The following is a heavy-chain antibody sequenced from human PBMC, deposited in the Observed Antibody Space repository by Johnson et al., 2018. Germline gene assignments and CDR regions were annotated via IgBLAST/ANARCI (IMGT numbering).Heavy chain of an antibody. CDR1: GFTFDGYA. CDR2: ITWNSGRI. Sequence: VQLVESGGGLVQPGRSLRLSCTGSGFTFDGYAMHWFRQTPGKGLAWVSGITWNSGRIVSADSVQGRFTISKDNAKNSLFLQMNSLRGEETALYFCAKDRQRGRTPGFYYMAVWGKGTTVTVSS. CDR3: AKDRQRGRTPGFYYMAV. D-gene: IGHD3-16*01. V-gene: IGHV3-9*01. J-gene: IGHJ6*03.